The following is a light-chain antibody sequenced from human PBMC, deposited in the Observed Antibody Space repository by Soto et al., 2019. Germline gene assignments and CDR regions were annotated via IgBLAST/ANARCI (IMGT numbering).Light chain of an antibody. Sequence: QSALTQPSSVSASPGQSVTISCTGTSSDVGAYKFVSWYRHHPGRAPQVMIYEVTNRPSGVSSRFSGSKSGNTASLTISGLQPEDEGDYYCSSYSSTSTPWVFGGGTKLTVL. V-gene: IGLV2-14*01. CDR3: SSYSSTSTPWV. CDR1: SSDVGAYKF. J-gene: IGLJ3*02. CDR2: EVT.